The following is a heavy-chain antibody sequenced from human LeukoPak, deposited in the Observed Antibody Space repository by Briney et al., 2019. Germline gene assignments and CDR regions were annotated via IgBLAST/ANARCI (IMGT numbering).Heavy chain of an antibody. V-gene: IGHV3-23*01. D-gene: IGHD1-26*01. Sequence: GGSLRLSCAASGLTFSSYAMNWVRQAPGKGLEWVSTISYSGGSTYYVDSVKGRFTISRDNSENTLYLQLNSLRADDTAVYYCAKAASGSYLYYFDYWGQGTLVTVSP. J-gene: IGHJ4*02. CDR3: AKAASGSYLYYFDY. CDR2: ISYSGGST. CDR1: GLTFSSYA.